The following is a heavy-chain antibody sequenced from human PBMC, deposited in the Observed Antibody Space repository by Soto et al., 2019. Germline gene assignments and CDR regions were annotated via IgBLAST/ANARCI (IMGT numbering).Heavy chain of an antibody. CDR2: INPSGGST. CDR3: AREGRVKWFDP. V-gene: IGHV1-46*01. D-gene: IGHD3-10*01. CDR1: GYTFTSYY. Sequence: QVQLVQSGAEVKKPGASVKVSCKASGYTFTSYYMHWVRQAPGQGLEWMGIINPSGGSTSYAQKFRGRVTMTRDTSTSTVYMELSSLRSEDTAVYYCAREGRVKWFDPWGQGTLVTVSS. J-gene: IGHJ5*02.